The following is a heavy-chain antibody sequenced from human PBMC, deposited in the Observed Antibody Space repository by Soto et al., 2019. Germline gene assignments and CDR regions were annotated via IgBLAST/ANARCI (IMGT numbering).Heavy chain of an antibody. CDR1: GGSISGYY. J-gene: IGHJ5*02. D-gene: IGHD3-3*01. V-gene: IGHV4-59*01. CDR3: ARGGGLTIFGGGWFDP. Sequence: SETLSLTCTVSGGSISGYYWNWIRQPPGKGVEWIGYVFYSGTTHYNPSFESRVTMSVDTSKKQFSLKLNSVTAADTAVYYCARGGGLTIFGGGWFDPWGQGTLVTVSS. CDR2: VFYSGTT.